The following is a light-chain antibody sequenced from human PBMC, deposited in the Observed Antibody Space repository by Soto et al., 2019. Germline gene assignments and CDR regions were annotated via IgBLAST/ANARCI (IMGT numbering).Light chain of an antibody. CDR3: SSYTGSSTYVV. CDR1: SSDVGGYNY. CDR2: DVS. V-gene: IGLV2-14*01. Sequence: QSALPQPDSVSGSPGQSITISCTGTSSDVGGYNYVSWYQQHPGKAPKLMIYDVSNRPSGVSNRFSGSKSANTASLTISGLQAEDEADYYCSSYTGSSTYVVFGGGTKL. J-gene: IGLJ2*01.